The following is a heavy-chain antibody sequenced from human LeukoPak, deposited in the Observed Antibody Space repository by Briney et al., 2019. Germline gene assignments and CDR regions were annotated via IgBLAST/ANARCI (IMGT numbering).Heavy chain of an antibody. CDR2: ITGSSDGK. Sequence: PGGSLRLSCSASGFSFSSYEMNWVRQAPGKGLEWISYITGSSDGKYYADSVKGRFTISRDNAKNSLFLQMNSLRAEDTAVYYCAREVLRYFDWSLPDAFDIWGQGTMVTVSS. J-gene: IGHJ3*02. CDR3: AREVLRYFDWSLPDAFDI. V-gene: IGHV3-48*03. CDR1: GFSFSSYE. D-gene: IGHD3-9*01.